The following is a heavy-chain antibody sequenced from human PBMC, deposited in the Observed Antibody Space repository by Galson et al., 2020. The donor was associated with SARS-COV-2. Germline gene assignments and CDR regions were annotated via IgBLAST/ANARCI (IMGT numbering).Heavy chain of an antibody. CDR1: GFSLSTSGMR. J-gene: IGHJ6*02. CDR3: ARTYYDILTGYDHGMDV. D-gene: IGHD3-9*01. V-gene: IGHV2-70*04. CDR2: IDWADDK. Sequence: SGPTLVKPTQTLTLTCTFSGFSLSTSGMRVSWIRQPPGKALEWLARIDWADDKFYSTSLKTRLTISKDTSKNQVVLTMTNMDPVDTATYYCARTYYDILTGYDHGMDVWGQGTTVTVSS.